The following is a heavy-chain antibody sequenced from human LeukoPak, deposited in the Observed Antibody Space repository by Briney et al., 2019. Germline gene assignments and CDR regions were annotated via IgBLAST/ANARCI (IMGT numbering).Heavy chain of an antibody. Sequence: GGSLRLSCAASEFSVGSNYMTWVRQAPGKGLEWVSLIYSGGSTYYADSVKGRFTISRDNSKNTLYLQMNSLRAEDTAVYYCARVHNMGAAGYYYYMDVWGKGTTVTISS. V-gene: IGHV3-66*01. J-gene: IGHJ6*03. CDR1: EFSVGSNY. CDR3: ARVHNMGAAGYYYYMDV. CDR2: IYSGGST. D-gene: IGHD2-15*01.